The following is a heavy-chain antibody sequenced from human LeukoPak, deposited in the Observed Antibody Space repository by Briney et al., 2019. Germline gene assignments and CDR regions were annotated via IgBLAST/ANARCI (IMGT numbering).Heavy chain of an antibody. D-gene: IGHD6-19*01. Sequence: ASVKVSCKASGYTFTGYHMRWVRQAPGQGLEWMGWINPNSGGTNYAQKFQGRVTMTRDTSISTAYMELSRLRSDDTAVYYCARTKASGWYIDYWGQGTLVTVSS. CDR3: ARTKASGWYIDY. J-gene: IGHJ4*02. CDR1: GYTFTGYH. V-gene: IGHV1-2*02. CDR2: INPNSGGT.